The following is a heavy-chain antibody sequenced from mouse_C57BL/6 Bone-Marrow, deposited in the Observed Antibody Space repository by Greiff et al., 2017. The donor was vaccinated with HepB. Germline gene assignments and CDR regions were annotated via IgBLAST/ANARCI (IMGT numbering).Heavy chain of an antibody. V-gene: IGHV1-26*01. CDR2: INPNNGGT. CDR3: ARCETMVRYYFDY. D-gene: IGHD2-2*01. Sequence: VQLQQSGPELVKPGASVKISCKASGYTFTDYYMNWVKQSHGKSLEWIGDINPNNGGTSYNQKFKGKATLTVDKSSSTAYMELRSLTSEDSAVYYCARCETMVRYYFDYWGQGTTLTVSS. CDR1: GYTFTDYY. J-gene: IGHJ2*01.